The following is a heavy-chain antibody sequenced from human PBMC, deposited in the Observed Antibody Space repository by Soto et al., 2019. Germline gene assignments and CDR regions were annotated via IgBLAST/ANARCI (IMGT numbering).Heavy chain of an antibody. V-gene: IGHV1-69*02. CDR2: IIPILGIA. D-gene: IGHD1-26*01. Sequence: QVQLVQSGAEVKKPGSSVKVSCKASGGTFSSYTISWVRQAPGQGLEWMGRIIPILGIANYAQKFQGRVTITADKSTSTAYMELSSLRSEDTAVYYCARTVELLSDYWGQGTLVTVCS. J-gene: IGHJ4*02. CDR1: GGTFSSYT. CDR3: ARTVELLSDY.